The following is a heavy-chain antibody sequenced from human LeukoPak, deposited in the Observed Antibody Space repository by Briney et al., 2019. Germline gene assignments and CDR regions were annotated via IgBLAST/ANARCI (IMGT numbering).Heavy chain of an antibody. Sequence: SETLSLTCTVSGGSISSYYWSWIRQPPGKGLEWIGYIYYTGSTNYNPSLKSRVTISVDTPKNQFSLKLSPVTAADTAVYYCARGNSGSYYGFDYWGQGTLVTVSS. CDR2: IYYTGST. CDR1: GGSISSYY. D-gene: IGHD1-26*01. J-gene: IGHJ4*02. CDR3: ARGNSGSYYGFDY. V-gene: IGHV4-59*01.